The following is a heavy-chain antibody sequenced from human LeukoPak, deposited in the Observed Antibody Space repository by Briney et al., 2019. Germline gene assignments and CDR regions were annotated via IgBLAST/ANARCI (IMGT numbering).Heavy chain of an antibody. V-gene: IGHV4-39*07. D-gene: IGHD1-26*01. Sequence: PSETLSLTCTVSGGSISSSSYYWGWIRQPPGKGLEWIGSIYHSGSTYYNPSLKSRVTISVDTSKNQFSLKLSSVTAADTAVYYCARDSQWELPKNDAFDIWGQGTMVTVSS. CDR1: GGSISSSSYY. J-gene: IGHJ3*02. CDR2: IYHSGST. CDR3: ARDSQWELPKNDAFDI.